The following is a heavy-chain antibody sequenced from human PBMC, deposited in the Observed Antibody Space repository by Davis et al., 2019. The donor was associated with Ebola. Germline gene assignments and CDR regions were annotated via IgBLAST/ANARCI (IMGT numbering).Heavy chain of an antibody. D-gene: IGHD6-19*01. CDR2: IRSKANSYAT. V-gene: IGHV3-73*01. J-gene: IGHJ4*02. CDR3: AGGPGYSSGWLGRRPDCRFDY. Sequence: GESLKISCAASGFTFSGSAMHWVRQASGKGLEWVGRIRSKANSYATAYAASVKGRFTISRDDSKNTAYLQMNSLRAEDTAVYYCAGGPGYSSGWLGRRPDCRFDYWGQGTLVTVSS. CDR1: GFTFSGSA.